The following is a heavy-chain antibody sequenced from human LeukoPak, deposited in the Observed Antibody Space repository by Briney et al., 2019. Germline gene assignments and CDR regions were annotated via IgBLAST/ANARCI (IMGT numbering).Heavy chain of an antibody. Sequence: SETLSLTCNVSGASISDYYWSWVRQSPEKGLEWIACLYYSGSTHYNPSLRSRVAISGDTSKNQFSLKLTSVTTADTAVYFCARTIRRGWFDLWGRGTLVTVSS. CDR1: GASISDYY. CDR3: ARTIRRGWFDL. V-gene: IGHV4-59*01. J-gene: IGHJ2*01. D-gene: IGHD2-15*01. CDR2: LYYSGST.